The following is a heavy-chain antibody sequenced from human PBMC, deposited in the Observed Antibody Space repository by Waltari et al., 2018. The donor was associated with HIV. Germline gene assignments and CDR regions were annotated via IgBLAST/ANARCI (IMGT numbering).Heavy chain of an antibody. J-gene: IGHJ5*02. V-gene: IGHV4-61*02. CDR1: GGSISSGSYY. CDR2: IYISGST. D-gene: IGHD2-2*01. Sequence: QVQLQESGPGLVKPSQTLSLTCTVPGGSISSGSYYWSCIRQPAGKGLEWIGRIYISGSTNYNPALKSRVTISVDTSKNHFSLKLSSVTAADTAVYYCARGVPAATDWFDPWGQGTLVTVSS. CDR3: ARGVPAATDWFDP.